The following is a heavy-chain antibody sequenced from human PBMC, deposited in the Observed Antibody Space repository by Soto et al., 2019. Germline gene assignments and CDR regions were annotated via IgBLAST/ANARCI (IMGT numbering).Heavy chain of an antibody. D-gene: IGHD6-19*01. J-gene: IGHJ4*02. CDR2: ISYDGSNK. CDR3: ARDPQGSSGLWSYYFDY. CDR1: GFTFSSYA. Sequence: PGGSLRLSCAASGFTFSSYAMHWVRQAPGKGLEWVAVISYDGSNKYYADSVKGRFTISRDNSKNTLYLQMNSLRAEDTAVYYCARDPQGSSGLWSYYFDYWGQGTLVTVSS. V-gene: IGHV3-30-3*01.